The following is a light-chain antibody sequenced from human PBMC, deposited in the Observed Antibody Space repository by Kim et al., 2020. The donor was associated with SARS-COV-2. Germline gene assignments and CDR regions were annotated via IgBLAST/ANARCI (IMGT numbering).Light chain of an antibody. V-gene: IGKV4-1*01. J-gene: IGKJ4*01. CDR1: HSVLYSSNNKNY. CDR3: QQYYETPRT. Sequence: ATISCEYSHSVLYSSNNKNYLAWYQQKAGQPPKLLIYWASTRESGVPDRFSGSVSGTDFTLTISSLQAEDVAVYYCQQYYETPRTFGGGTKVDIK. CDR2: WAS.